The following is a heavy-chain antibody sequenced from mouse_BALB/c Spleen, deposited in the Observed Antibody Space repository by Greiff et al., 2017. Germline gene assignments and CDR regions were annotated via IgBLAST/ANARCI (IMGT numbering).Heavy chain of an antibody. CDR2: INPSNGRT. CDR3: ARGFITTVPWFAY. D-gene: IGHD1-1*01. CDR1: GYAFTNYL. J-gene: IGHJ3*01. Sequence: QVQLKESGAELVRPGTSVKVSCKASGYAFTNYLIEWVKQRPGQGLEWIGVINPSNGRTNYNEKFKSKATLTVDKSSSTAYMQLSSLTSEDSAVYYCARGFITTVPWFAYWGQGTLVTVSA. V-gene: IGHV1-54*01.